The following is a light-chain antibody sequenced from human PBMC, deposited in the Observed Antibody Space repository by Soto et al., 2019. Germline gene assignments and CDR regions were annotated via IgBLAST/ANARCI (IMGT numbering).Light chain of an antibody. J-gene: IGLJ1*01. V-gene: IGLV2-11*01. Sequence: QSALTQPRSVSGSPGQSVTISCTGTSGDGGDYDYVSWYQQHPGKAPKVLVYDVSKRPSGVPDRFSGSRSGNTASLTISGLQADDESDYYCLSYAGTTARLRVFGTGTKVTVL. CDR3: LSYAGTTARLRV. CDR2: DVS. CDR1: SGDGGDYDY.